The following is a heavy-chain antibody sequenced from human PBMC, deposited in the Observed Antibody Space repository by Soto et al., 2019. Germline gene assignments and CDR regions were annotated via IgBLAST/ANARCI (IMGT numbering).Heavy chain of an antibody. V-gene: IGHV3-9*01. CDR1: GFTFDDYA. CDR2: ISWNSGSI. J-gene: IGHJ3*02. D-gene: IGHD3-22*01. Sequence: EVQLVESGGGLVQPGRSLRLSCAASGFTFDDYAMHWVRQAPGKGLEWVSGISWNSGSIGYADSVKGRFTISRDNAKNSLYLQMNSLRAEDTALYYCAKEQYYYDSSGYRPLGAFDIWGQGTMVTVSS. CDR3: AKEQYYYDSSGYRPLGAFDI.